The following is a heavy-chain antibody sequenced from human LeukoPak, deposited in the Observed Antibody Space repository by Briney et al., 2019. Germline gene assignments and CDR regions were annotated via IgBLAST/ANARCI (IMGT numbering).Heavy chain of an antibody. Sequence: PGGSLRLSCAASGFTFDDYGMSWVRQAPGKGLEWVSGINWNGGSTGYADSVKGRFTISRGNAKNSLYLQMNSLRAEDTALYYCARVKDFQRLVRGYFDYWGQGTLVTVSS. D-gene: IGHD3-10*01. CDR2: INWNGGST. V-gene: IGHV3-20*04. J-gene: IGHJ4*02. CDR3: ARVKDFQRLVRGYFDY. CDR1: GFTFDDYG.